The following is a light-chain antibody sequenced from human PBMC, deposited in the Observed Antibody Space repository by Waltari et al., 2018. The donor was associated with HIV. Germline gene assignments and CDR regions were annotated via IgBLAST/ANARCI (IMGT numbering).Light chain of an antibody. J-gene: IGLJ2*01. CDR1: RSNIGVNS. CDR3: SAWDDNVNGL. V-gene: IGLV1-44*01. Sequence: QSGLPQPPSASGTIRQRVTISCLGRRSNIGVNSVNWYQQLPGTAPRLLIYNTNQRPSGVPDRFSGSKSGTSAYLAISGLQAADEADYYCSAWDDNVNGLFGGGTKLTVL. CDR2: NTN.